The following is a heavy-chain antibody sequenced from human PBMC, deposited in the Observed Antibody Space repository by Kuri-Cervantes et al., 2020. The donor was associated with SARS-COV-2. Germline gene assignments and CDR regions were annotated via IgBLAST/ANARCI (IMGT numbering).Heavy chain of an antibody. D-gene: IGHD3-10*01. Sequence: SVKVSCKASGGTFSSYAISWVRQAPGQGLEWMGGIIPIFGTANYAQKFQGRVTITADKSTSTAYMELSSLRSEDTAVYFCTREGRWFGEPLEDYWGQGTLVTGSS. CDR1: GGTFSSYA. J-gene: IGHJ4*02. V-gene: IGHV1-69*06. CDR3: TREGRWFGEPLEDY. CDR2: IIPIFGTA.